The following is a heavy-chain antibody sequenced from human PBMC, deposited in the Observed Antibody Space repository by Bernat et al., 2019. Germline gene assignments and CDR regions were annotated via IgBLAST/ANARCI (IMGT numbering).Heavy chain of an antibody. D-gene: IGHD2-21*01. CDR3: AKAISSAGINWFDP. V-gene: IGHV3-23*01. CDR2: ISSTGEKT. CDR1: GFSFNSYA. J-gene: IGHJ5*02. Sequence: EVQLLQSGGGLVQPGGSLRLSCAASGFSFNSYAMSWLRQVPGKGPDWVSVISSTGEKTFYAESVKGRFTISRDNSRNTVSLQMNGLRSEDLALYYCAKAISSAGINWFDPWGQGTLVTVSS.